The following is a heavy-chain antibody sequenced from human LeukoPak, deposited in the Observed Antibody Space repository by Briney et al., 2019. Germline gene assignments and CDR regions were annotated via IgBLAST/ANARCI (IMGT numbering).Heavy chain of an antibody. Sequence: SQTLSLTCTVFGGSISSGSYYWSWIRQPAGKGLEWIGRIYTSGSTNYNPSLKSRVTISVDTSKNQFSLKLSSVTAADTAVYYCARANDFWSGSDYWGQGTLVTVSS. D-gene: IGHD3-3*01. V-gene: IGHV4-61*02. J-gene: IGHJ4*02. CDR1: GGSISSGSYY. CDR2: IYTSGST. CDR3: ARANDFWSGSDY.